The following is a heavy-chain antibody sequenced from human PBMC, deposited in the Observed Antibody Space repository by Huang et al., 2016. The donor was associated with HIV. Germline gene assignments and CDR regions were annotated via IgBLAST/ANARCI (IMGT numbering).Heavy chain of an antibody. D-gene: IGHD1-1*01. CDR2: ISAYNGNT. V-gene: IGHV1-18*01. CDR3: ARDHWYPLQNWFDL. J-gene: IGHJ5*01. CDR1: GYIFTKYG. Sequence: QVELVQSGAEVKRPGASVRVSCKAAGYIFTKYGIKWVRQAPGQGLEWMGWISAYNGNTNYEEKCRGRVTLTRDTSATTAYMELRDVTSADTAVYYCARDHWYPLQNWFDLWGQGTLVTVSS.